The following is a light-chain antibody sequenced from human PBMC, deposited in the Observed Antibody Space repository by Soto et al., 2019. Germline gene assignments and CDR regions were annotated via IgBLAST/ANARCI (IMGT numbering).Light chain of an antibody. CDR2: DAY. Sequence: EVELTQSPDTLSLSAGETATISCRASQSVDRYVNWYQQKRGQAPRLLIYDAYTRPTGVATRFTGSGSATDFSLTSTILDAEDFTVYYCQRHAKWPSTFGPGTKVEI. V-gene: IGKV3-11*01. CDR3: QRHAKWPST. CDR1: QSVDRY. J-gene: IGKJ2*02.